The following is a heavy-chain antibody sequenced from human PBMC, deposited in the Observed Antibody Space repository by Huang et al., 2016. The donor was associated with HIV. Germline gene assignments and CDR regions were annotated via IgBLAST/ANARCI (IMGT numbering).Heavy chain of an antibody. D-gene: IGHD6-19*01. J-gene: IGHJ5*02. CDR3: VKDRVMGGTSGPFDL. V-gene: IGHV3-30*02. Sequence: QLKLVESGGGVVHVGESLTISCVASGFCFSAYGMHWVVQTPGKGLEWVSTICYNGYHKYYKASLGGRFSISRDNSKKTLNLQMDSLRRDDTAVYFCVKDRVMGGTSGPFDLWGQGSSVTIAP. CDR1: GFCFSAYG. CDR2: ICYNGYHK.